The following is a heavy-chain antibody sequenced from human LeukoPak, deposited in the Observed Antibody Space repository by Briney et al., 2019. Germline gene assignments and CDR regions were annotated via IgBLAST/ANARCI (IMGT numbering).Heavy chain of an antibody. CDR2: IYHSGST. Sequence: SETLSLTCAVSGGSISSSNWWSWVRQPPGKGLEWIGEIYHSGSTNYNPSHKSRVTISVDKSKNQFSLKLSSVTAADTAVYYCARQPPSIAAAATTFDYWGQGTLVTVSS. CDR3: ARQPPSIAAAATTFDY. J-gene: IGHJ4*02. D-gene: IGHD6-13*01. V-gene: IGHV4-4*02. CDR1: GGSISSSNW.